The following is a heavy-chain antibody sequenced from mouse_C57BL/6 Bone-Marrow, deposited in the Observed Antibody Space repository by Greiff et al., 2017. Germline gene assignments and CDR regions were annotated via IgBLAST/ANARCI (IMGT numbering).Heavy chain of an antibody. Sequence: VHVKQSGAELVKPGASVKLSCTASGFNIKDYYMHWVKQRTEQGLEWIGRIDPEDGETKYAPKFQGKATITADTSSNTAYLQLSSLTSEDTAVYYCASPCDYGAWFAYWGQGTLVTVSA. D-gene: IGHD2-4*01. CDR2: IDPEDGET. CDR1: GFNIKDYY. V-gene: IGHV14-2*01. J-gene: IGHJ3*01. CDR3: ASPCDYGAWFAY.